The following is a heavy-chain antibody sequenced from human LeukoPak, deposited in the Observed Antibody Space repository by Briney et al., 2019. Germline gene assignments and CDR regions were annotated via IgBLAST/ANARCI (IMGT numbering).Heavy chain of an antibody. CDR1: GYTFTSYY. V-gene: IGHV1-46*01. Sequence: ASVKVSCKASGYTFTSYYMHWVRQAPGQGLEWMGIINPSGGSTSYAQKFQGRVTMTRDTSTSTVYMELSSLRSEDTAVYYCARGGSDYGDYGNHFDYWGQGTLVTVSS. D-gene: IGHD4-17*01. CDR3: ARGGSDYGDYGNHFDY. J-gene: IGHJ4*02. CDR2: INPSGGST.